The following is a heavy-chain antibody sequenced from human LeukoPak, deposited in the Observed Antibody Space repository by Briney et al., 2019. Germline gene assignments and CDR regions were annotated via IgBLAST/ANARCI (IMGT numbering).Heavy chain of an antibody. CDR2: ISYDGSNK. J-gene: IGHJ4*02. Sequence: GGSLRLSCAASGFTFSSYAMHWVRQAPGKGLEWGAVISYDGSNKYYADSVKGRFTISRDNSKNTLYLQMNSLRAEDTAVYYCARVMVQLSFDYWGQGTLVTVSS. CDR1: GFTFSSYA. D-gene: IGHD2-8*01. CDR3: ARVMVQLSFDY. V-gene: IGHV3-30-3*01.